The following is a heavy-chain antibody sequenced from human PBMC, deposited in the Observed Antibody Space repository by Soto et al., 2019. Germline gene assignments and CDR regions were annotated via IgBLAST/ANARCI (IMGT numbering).Heavy chain of an antibody. CDR3: ARLPRRRAAAGSNNWFDP. V-gene: IGHV5-51*01. Sequence: GESLKISCKGSGYSFTSYWIGWVRQMPGKGLEWTGIIYPGDSDTRYSPSFQGRVTISADKSISTAYLQWSSLKASDTAMYYCARLPRRRAAAGSNNWFDPWGQGTLVTVSS. CDR1: GYSFTSYW. D-gene: IGHD6-13*01. J-gene: IGHJ5*02. CDR2: IYPGDSDT.